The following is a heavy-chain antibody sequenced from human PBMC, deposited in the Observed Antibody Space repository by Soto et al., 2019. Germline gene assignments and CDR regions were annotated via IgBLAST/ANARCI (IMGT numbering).Heavy chain of an antibody. CDR3: AHRPRGYTYYFDY. V-gene: IGHV2-5*02. J-gene: IGHJ4*02. CDR1: GFSLSTRGVA. D-gene: IGHD5-12*01. Sequence: QITLKESGPTLVKPTQTLTLTCTFSGFSLSTRGVAVGWFRQPPGKALEWLALIYWDEDKWYSPSLKSRLTITDDTSQNQVVLTMTNIDPVYTATYYCAHRPRGYTYYFDYWGQGTLFTVSS. CDR2: IYWDEDK.